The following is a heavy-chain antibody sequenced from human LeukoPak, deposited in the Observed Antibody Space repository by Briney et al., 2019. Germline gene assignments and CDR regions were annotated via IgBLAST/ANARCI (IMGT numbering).Heavy chain of an antibody. CDR1: GFTFSSYG. Sequence: GALRLSCAASGFTFSSYGMNWVRQAPGKGLEWVSSISSSSSYIYYADSVKGRFTISRDNAKNSLYLQMNSLRAEDTAVYYCARIDRDLYSSSWYELEYFQHWGQGTLVTVSS. CDR3: ARIDRDLYSSSWYELEYFQH. CDR2: ISSSSSYI. J-gene: IGHJ1*01. D-gene: IGHD6-13*01. V-gene: IGHV3-21*01.